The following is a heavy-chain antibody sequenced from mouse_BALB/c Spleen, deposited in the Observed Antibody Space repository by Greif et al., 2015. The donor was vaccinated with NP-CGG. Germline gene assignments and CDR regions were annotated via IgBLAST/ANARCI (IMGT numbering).Heavy chain of an antibody. Sequence: EVQGVESGGGLAKPGGSLKLSCAASGFTFSSYAMSWVRQTPEKRLEWVASISSGGGTYYPDSVKGRFTISRDNARNILYLQMSSLRSEDTAMYYCARGPSNWAPMDYWGQGTSVTVSS. CDR1: GFTFSSYA. D-gene: IGHD4-1*01. CDR2: ISSGGGT. J-gene: IGHJ4*01. CDR3: ARGPSNWAPMDY. V-gene: IGHV5-6-5*01.